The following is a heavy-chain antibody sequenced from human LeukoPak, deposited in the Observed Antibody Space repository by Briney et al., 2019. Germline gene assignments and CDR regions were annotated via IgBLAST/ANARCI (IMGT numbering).Heavy chain of an antibody. Sequence: GGSLRLSCAASGFMFSNYAMHWVRRAPGKGLEYVSSIHSNGADTYYANSVRGRFTISRDNSKNTLYLQMDSLRAEDMAVYYCASSVSLSRYFDSWGQGTLVTVSP. CDR2: IHSNGADT. D-gene: IGHD1-26*01. CDR1: GFMFSNYA. V-gene: IGHV3-64*01. CDR3: ASSVSLSRYFDS. J-gene: IGHJ4*02.